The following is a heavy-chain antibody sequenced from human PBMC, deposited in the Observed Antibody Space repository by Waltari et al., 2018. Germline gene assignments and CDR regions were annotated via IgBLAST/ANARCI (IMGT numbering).Heavy chain of an antibody. V-gene: IGHV1-18*01. CDR3: AKDPETMIVVVEGYFDY. CDR1: GYTFTSYG. CDR2: ISAYNGNT. J-gene: IGHJ4*02. Sequence: QVQLVQSGAEVKKPGASVQVSCKASGYTFTSYGISWVRQAPGQGLEWMGWISAYNGNTNYAQKLQGRVTMTTDTSTSTAYMELRSLRSDDTAVYYCAKDPETMIVVVEGYFDYWGQGTLVTVSS. D-gene: IGHD3-22*01.